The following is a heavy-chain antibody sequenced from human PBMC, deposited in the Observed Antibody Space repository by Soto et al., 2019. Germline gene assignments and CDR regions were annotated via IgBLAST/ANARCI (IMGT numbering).Heavy chain of an antibody. D-gene: IGHD2-2*02. Sequence: SETLSVTCTVSGGSISRSIYYWGWIGHPPGKGLEWIGSIYYSGSTYYRPSLKSRVTISVDTSKNQFSLKLSSVTAADTAVYYCARQVPAAIRLGWFDPWGQGTLVTVSS. CDR1: GGSISRSIYY. J-gene: IGHJ5*02. CDR2: IYYSGST. V-gene: IGHV4-39*01. CDR3: ARQVPAAIRLGWFDP.